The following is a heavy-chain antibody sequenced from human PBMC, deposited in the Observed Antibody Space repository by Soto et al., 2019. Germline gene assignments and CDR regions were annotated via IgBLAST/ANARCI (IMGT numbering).Heavy chain of an antibody. Sequence: PSETLSLTCAVYGGSFSGYYRSWIRQPPGKGLEWIGEINHSGSTNYNPSLKSRVTISVDTSKNQFSLKLSSVTAADTAVYYCARRTGTSRYYYYGMDVWGQGTTVTVSS. J-gene: IGHJ6*02. CDR1: GGSFSGYY. CDR2: INHSGST. V-gene: IGHV4-34*01. CDR3: ARRTGTSRYYYYGMDV. D-gene: IGHD1-7*01.